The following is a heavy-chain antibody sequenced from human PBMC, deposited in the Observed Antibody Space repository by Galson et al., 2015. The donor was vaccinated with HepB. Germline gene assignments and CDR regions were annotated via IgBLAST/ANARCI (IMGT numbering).Heavy chain of an antibody. CDR3: ARGAEDYYDYYYMDV. CDR1: GFTFTSYA. J-gene: IGHJ6*03. Sequence: SVKVSCKASGFTFTSYAIHWVRQAPGQSLEWMGWINAGNGNTKYSQKFQGRVTITRDTSARIAYMELSSLRSEDTAVYFCARGAEDYYDYYYMDVRGRGTTVTVSS. CDR2: INAGNGNT. V-gene: IGHV1-3*01.